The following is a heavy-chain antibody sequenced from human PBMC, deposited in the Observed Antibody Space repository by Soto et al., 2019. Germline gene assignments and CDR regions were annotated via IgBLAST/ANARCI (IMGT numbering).Heavy chain of an antibody. J-gene: IGHJ5*02. Sequence: ASVKVSCKASGYTFTGYYMHWVRQAPGQGLEWMGWINPNSGTTNYEQKFQGRVTMTRDTSISTVYMELNSLGSDDTAVYYCVRDFSPCTNAVCSNNCFDPWGQGSLVTVSS. CDR2: INPNSGTT. CDR1: GYTFTGYY. D-gene: IGHD2-8*01. CDR3: VRDFSPCTNAVCSNNCFDP. V-gene: IGHV1-2*02.